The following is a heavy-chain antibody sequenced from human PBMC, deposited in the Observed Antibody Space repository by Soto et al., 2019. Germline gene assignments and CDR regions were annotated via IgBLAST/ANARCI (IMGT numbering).Heavy chain of an antibody. CDR2: INHSGTT. V-gene: IGHV4-4*02. CDR1: NGSISNNDW. D-gene: IGHD3-16*01. CDR3: ARWITFGGVIFDD. Sequence: SETLSLTCAVSNGSISNNDWWSWVRQPPGKGLEWIGEINHSGTTNYNPSLKSRVTILVDKSKNQFSLKLTSVTAADTAVYYCARWITFGGVIFDDWGQGTLITVSS. J-gene: IGHJ4*02.